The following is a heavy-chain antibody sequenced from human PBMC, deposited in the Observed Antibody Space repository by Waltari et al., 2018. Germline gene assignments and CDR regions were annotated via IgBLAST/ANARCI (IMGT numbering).Heavy chain of an antibody. V-gene: IGHV1-69*04. CDR2: IIPILGIA. D-gene: IGHD2-21*01. CDR1: GGTFSSYA. Sequence: QVQLVQSGAEVKKPGSSVKVSCKASGGTFSSYAISWVRQAPGQGLEWMGGIIPILGIANYAQKFQGRVTITADESTSTAYMELSSLRSEDTAVYYCAREESGCGGFPGWFDPWGQGTLVTVSS. CDR3: AREESGCGGFPGWFDP. J-gene: IGHJ5*02.